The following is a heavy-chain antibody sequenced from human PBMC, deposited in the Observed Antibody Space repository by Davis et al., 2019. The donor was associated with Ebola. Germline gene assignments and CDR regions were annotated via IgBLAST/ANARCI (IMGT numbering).Heavy chain of an antibody. V-gene: IGHV4-59*08. D-gene: IGHD1-26*01. Sequence: MPSETLSLTCTVSGGSISPYYWSWIRQPPGKGLEWIGYIYYSGSTKYNLSLKGRVAIPVDTSMNQFSLKLNSVTAADTSVYFCARHTISGSYYRGPFDYWGQGTLVTVSS. J-gene: IGHJ4*02. CDR1: GGSISPYY. CDR3: ARHTISGSYYRGPFDY. CDR2: IYYSGST.